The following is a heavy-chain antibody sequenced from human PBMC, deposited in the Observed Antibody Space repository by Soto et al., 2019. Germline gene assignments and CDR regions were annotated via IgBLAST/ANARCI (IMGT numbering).Heavy chain of an antibody. CDR3: ARSVLIFVGPTKLDH. V-gene: IGHV1-18*01. CDR1: GYTFTDYA. J-gene: IGHJ4*02. D-gene: IGHD2-21*01. CDR2: INPFNGNT. Sequence: QLVQSGGEVKKPGASVKVSCRASGYTFTDYAVTWVRQAPGQGLEWMGWINPFNGNTKSAHKYEDRVTLTTDTPTTTAYLEFRTLTSHDTAVYYCARSVLIFVGPTKLDHWGAGALVTVSS.